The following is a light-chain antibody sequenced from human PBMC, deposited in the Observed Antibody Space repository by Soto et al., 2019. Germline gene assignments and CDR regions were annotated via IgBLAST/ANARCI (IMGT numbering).Light chain of an antibody. V-gene: IGLV2-14*01. J-gene: IGLJ1*01. Sequence: QSALTQPASVSGSRGQSITVSCTGTSSDVGGYNYVSWYQQHPGKAPKLMIYAVTDRPSGVSSRFSGSKSGNTASLTISGLQAEDEADYYCSSYTSSSTLFGTGTKVTVL. CDR1: SSDVGGYNY. CDR3: SSYTSSSTL. CDR2: AVT.